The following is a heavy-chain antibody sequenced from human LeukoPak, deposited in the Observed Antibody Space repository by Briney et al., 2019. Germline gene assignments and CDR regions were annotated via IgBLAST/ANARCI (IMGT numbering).Heavy chain of an antibody. D-gene: IGHD1-26*01. V-gene: IGHV3-74*01. J-gene: IGHJ5*01. CDR2: IHSDGSVT. CDR1: GFSFSTHW. CDR3: VRIIVGASNWFDS. Sequence: GGSLRLSCAASGFSFSTHWMHWVRQAPGKGLVWVSRIHSDGSVTNYPDSVKGRFTMSRDNAKNTLYLQMNSPRAEDTAVYYCVRIIVGASNWFDSWGQGTLVTVSS.